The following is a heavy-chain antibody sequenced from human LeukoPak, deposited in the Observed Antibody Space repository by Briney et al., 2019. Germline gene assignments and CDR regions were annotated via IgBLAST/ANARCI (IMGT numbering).Heavy chain of an antibody. J-gene: IGHJ5*02. D-gene: IGHD3-10*01. V-gene: IGHV1-18*01. CDR1: GYTFTSYG. CDR3: ARAGSMVRGVIIGNNWFDP. CDR2: ISAYNGNT. Sequence: ASVKVSCEASGYTFTSYGISWVRQAPGQGLEWMGWISAYNGNTNYAQKLQGRVTMTTDTSTSTAYMELRSLRSDDTAVYYCARAGSMVRGVIIGNNWFDPWGQGTLVTVSS.